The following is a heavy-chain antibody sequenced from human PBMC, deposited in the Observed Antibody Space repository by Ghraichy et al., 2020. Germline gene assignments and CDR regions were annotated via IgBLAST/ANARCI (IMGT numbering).Heavy chain of an antibody. CDR2: ISSSLVHI. V-gene: IGHV3-21*01. J-gene: IGHJ4*02. CDR1: GFSFSTYS. D-gene: IGHD2/OR15-2a*01. Sequence: GGSLRLSCAASGFSFSTYSMNWVRQAPGKGLEWVSSISSSLVHIYYADSVKGRFTISRDNAKNSLYLQMNSLRDEDTAVYFCARGYCNRAHCFYPWDSWGLGTLVTVYS. CDR3: ARGYCNRAHCFYPWDS.